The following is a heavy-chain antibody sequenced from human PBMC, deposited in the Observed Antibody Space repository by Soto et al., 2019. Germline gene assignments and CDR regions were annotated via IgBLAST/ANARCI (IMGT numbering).Heavy chain of an antibody. CDR3: ATYSTGIAFDL. V-gene: IGHV4-39*01. Sequence: QLQLQESGPGLVKPSETLSITCTVSGGSISSSNYYWGWIRQSPRKGLEWIGSIYYSGSTYYNPSLKSPVTISVDTSKNQFSLKLISVTSADTAVYYCATYSTGIAFDLWGQWTLVTVSS. D-gene: IGHD6-19*01. CDR1: GGSISSSNYY. J-gene: IGHJ3*01. CDR2: IYYSGST.